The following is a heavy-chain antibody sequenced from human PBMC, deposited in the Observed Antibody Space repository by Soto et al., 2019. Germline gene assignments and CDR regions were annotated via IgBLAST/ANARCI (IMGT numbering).Heavy chain of an antibody. Sequence: PSETLSLTCTVSGGSISSGGYYWSWIRQHPGKGLEWIGYIYYSGSTYYNPSLKSRVTISVGTSKNQFSLKLSSVTAADTAVYYCARGVDGSGSYDRLFDYWGQGTLVTVSS. CDR2: IYYSGST. J-gene: IGHJ4*02. V-gene: IGHV4-31*03. D-gene: IGHD3-10*01. CDR3: ARGVDGSGSYDRLFDY. CDR1: GGSISSGGYY.